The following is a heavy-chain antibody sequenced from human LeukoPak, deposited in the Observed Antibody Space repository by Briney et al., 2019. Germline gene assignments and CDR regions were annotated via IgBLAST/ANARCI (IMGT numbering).Heavy chain of an antibody. CDR2: INHSGST. J-gene: IGHJ5*02. V-gene: IGHV4-34*01. Sequence: PSXXLSLTCAVYGGSFSGYYWSWIRQPPGKGLEWIGEINHSGSTNYNPSLKSRVTISLDTSKNQFSLKLSSVTAADTAVYYCARGRVSLDPWGQGTLVTVSS. CDR1: GGSFSGYY. CDR3: ARGRVSLDP.